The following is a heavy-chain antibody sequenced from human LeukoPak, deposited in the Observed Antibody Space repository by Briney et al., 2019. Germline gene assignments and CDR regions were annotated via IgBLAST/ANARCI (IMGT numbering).Heavy chain of an antibody. D-gene: IGHD6-19*01. CDR2: IKQDGSEK. V-gene: IGHV3-7*01. CDR1: GFTFSSYW. Sequence: GGSLRLSCAASGFTFSSYWMSWVRQAPGKGLEWVANIKQDGSEKYYVDSVKGRFTISRDNAKNSLYLQMNSLRAEDTAVYYCARRAGSGQVYYYYYYYMDVWGKGTTVTVSS. J-gene: IGHJ6*03. CDR3: ARRAGSGQVYYYYYYYMDV.